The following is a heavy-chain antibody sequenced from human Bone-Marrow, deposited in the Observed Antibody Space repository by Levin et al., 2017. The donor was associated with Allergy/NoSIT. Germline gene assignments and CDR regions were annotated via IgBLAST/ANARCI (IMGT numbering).Heavy chain of an antibody. Sequence: GGSLRLSCAASGFTFRIYGMHWVRQAPGKGLTWVAFIWNDGTNKYYADSVEGQFTISRDNSRNTVSLQMNSLGAEDAGVYYCARAGYNDYRVPYYAMDLWGQGATVTVTS. CDR1: GFTFRIYG. J-gene: IGHJ6*02. CDR2: IWNDGTNK. D-gene: IGHD1-1*01. CDR3: ARAGYNDYRVPYYAMDL. V-gene: IGHV3-33*01.